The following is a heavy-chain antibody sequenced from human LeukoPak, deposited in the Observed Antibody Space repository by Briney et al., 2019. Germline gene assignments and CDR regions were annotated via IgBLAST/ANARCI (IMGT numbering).Heavy chain of an antibody. J-gene: IGHJ6*04. CDR1: GFIFSSYN. Sequence: GGSLRLSCAASGFIFSSYNLNWVRQAPEKGLEWVSSISSSSSYIYYADSVKGRFTISRDNAKNSLYLQMNSLRAEDTAVYYCAELGITMIGGVWGKGTTVTISS. D-gene: IGHD3-10*02. CDR2: ISSSSSYI. V-gene: IGHV3-21*01. CDR3: AELGITMIGGV.